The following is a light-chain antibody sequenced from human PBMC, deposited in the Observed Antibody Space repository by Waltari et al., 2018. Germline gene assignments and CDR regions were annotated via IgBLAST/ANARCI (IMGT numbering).Light chain of an antibody. CDR1: RSITRS. CDR2: AAS. Sequence: DSQMTQSPSSLSASVGDRVTISCRASRSITRSLNWYQQKPGKAPNLLVYAASNLQSGVPSPFSGSGSGTDFTHSISSLPPEDFATYYCLETSSAPWTFGQGTKVEVK. V-gene: IGKV1-39*01. J-gene: IGKJ1*01. CDR3: LETSSAPWT.